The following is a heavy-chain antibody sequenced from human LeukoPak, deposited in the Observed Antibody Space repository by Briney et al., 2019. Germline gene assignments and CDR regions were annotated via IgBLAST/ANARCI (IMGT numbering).Heavy chain of an antibody. CDR2: IYSSAST. CDR1: GDSISSYY. D-gene: IGHD1-14*01. V-gene: IGHV4-59*01. Sequence: SETLSLTCTVSGDSISSYYWSWIRQPPGRGLAWIGYIYSSASTKYNPSLKSRVTISEDTSKNQFSLKLSAATAAETAVYYCWRAGTGFNIPGAYWGQGTLVTVSS. J-gene: IGHJ4*02. CDR3: WRAGTGFNIPGAY.